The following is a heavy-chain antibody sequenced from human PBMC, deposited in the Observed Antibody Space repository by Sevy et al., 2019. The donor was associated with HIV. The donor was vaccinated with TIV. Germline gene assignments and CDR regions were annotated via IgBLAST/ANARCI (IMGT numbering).Heavy chain of an antibody. D-gene: IGHD4-4*01. CDR3: ARGYSNYLIDY. Sequence: GGSLRLSCAASGFTFSSYSMNWVRQAPGKGLEWVSSISSSSSYRYYADSVKGRFTISRDNAKTSLFLQMNSLRAEDTAVYYYARGYSNYLIDYWGQGTLVTVSS. CDR1: GFTFSSYS. V-gene: IGHV3-21*01. J-gene: IGHJ4*02. CDR2: ISSSSSYR.